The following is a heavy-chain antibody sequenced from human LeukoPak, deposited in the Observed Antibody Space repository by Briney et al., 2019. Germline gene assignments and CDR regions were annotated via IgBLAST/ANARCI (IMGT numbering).Heavy chain of an antibody. D-gene: IGHD3-9*01. CDR2: ISGDGGST. V-gene: IGHV3-43*02. Sequence: GGSLRLSCAASGFTFDDYAMHWVRQAPGKGLEWVSLISGDGGSTYYADSVKGRFTISRDNSKNSLYLQMDSLRTEDTASYYCAKDTYDILTGYSIYYYYYGMDVWGQGTTVTVSS. J-gene: IGHJ6*02. CDR1: GFTFDDYA. CDR3: AKDTYDILTGYSIYYYYYGMDV.